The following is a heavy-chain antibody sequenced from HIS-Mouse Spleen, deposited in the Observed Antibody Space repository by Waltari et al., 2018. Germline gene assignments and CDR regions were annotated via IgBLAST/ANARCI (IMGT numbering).Heavy chain of an antibody. D-gene: IGHD6-6*01. CDR3: ARDKLVSYAHKDAFDI. CDR1: GYTFTGYY. V-gene: IGHV1-2*02. CDR2: INPNRGGT. J-gene: IGHJ3*02. Sequence: QVQLVQSGAEVKKPGASVKVSCKASGYTFTGYYMHWVRPAPGQGLEWMGWINPNRGGTNYAQKFQGRVTMTRDTSISTAYMELSRLRSDDTAVYYCARDKLVSYAHKDAFDIWGQGTMVTVSS.